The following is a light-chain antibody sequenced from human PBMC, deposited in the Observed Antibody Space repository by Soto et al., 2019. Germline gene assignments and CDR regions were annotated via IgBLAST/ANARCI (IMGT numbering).Light chain of an antibody. CDR3: SSYTSSSIYV. J-gene: IGLJ1*01. Sequence: QSALTQPPSVSGSPGQSVTISCTGTSSDVGSYNRVSWYQQPPGTAPKLMIYDVSNRPSGVPDRFSGSKSGNTASLTISGLQAEDEADYYCSSYTSSSIYVFGTGTKHTVL. CDR2: DVS. CDR1: SSDVGSYNR. V-gene: IGLV2-18*02.